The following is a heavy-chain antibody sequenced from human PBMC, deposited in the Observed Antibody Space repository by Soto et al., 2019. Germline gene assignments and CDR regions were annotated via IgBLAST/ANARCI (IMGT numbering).Heavy chain of an antibody. D-gene: IGHD1-1*01. V-gene: IGHV1-18*01. CDR3: ARGRYGDY. CDR1: GYTFTSYG. J-gene: IGHJ4*02. Sequence: QVHLVQSGAEVKKPGASVKVSCKASGYTFTSYGITWVRQAPGQGLERMGWISAHNGNTDYAQKLQGRVIVTRDTSTSTAYMELRSLSSDDTAVYYCARGRYGDYWGQGALVTVSS. CDR2: ISAHNGNT.